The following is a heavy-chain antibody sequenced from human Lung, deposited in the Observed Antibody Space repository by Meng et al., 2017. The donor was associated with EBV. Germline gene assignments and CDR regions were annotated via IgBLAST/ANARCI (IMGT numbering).Heavy chain of an antibody. CDR1: GFNFSDYH. CDR3: ARVDEGFDY. Sequence: LVARGGGPDKPGGFLAPACPASGFNFSDYHLIWILQPPEKGLDWVAPISPRATITNYAASPKARFTIPRDNAQNSLYLVMNSLTVDDTAVYYCARVDEGFDYWGLGTLVTVSS. J-gene: IGHJ4*02. CDR2: ISPRATIT. V-gene: IGHV3-11*05.